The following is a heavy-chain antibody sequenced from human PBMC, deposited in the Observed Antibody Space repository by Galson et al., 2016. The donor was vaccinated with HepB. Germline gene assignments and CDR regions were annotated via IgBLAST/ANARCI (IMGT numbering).Heavy chain of an antibody. CDR3: ARDRWFGESKPQHNYYYYGMDV. V-gene: IGHV4-59*12. CDR1: GGSISSYY. D-gene: IGHD3-10*01. Sequence: SETLSLTCTVSGGSISSYYWKWIRQPPGKGLEWRGYIYNSGSTTYNPSLKSRVTISLDTSKNQFSLKLRSVIAADTAVYYCARDRWFGESKPQHNYYYYGMDVWGQGTTVTVAS. J-gene: IGHJ6*02. CDR2: IYNSGST.